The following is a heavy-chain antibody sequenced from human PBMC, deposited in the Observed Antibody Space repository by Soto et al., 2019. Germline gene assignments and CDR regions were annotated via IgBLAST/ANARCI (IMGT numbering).Heavy chain of an antibody. V-gene: IGHV3-15*07. Sequence: EGQLVESGGGLVKPGGSLRLSCAASGFTFSNVWMNWVRQAPGKGLEWVGRIKSKLDGETIDYAAPVKGRFTISRDDSNNMLSLQMNSLKTEDTGVYYCTPLALKYNSDWYEFSDWGQGTLVTVSS. CDR2: IKSKLDGETI. D-gene: IGHD6-19*01. CDR1: GFTFSNVW. CDR3: TPLALKYNSDWYEFSD. J-gene: IGHJ4*02.